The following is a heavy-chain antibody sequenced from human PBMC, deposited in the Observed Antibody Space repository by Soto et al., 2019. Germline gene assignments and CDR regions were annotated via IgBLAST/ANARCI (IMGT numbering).Heavy chain of an antibody. J-gene: IGHJ5*02. CDR2: ISAYNGNT. CDR3: ARDAYNYYGSGENWFDP. CDR1: GYTFTSYG. Sequence: QVQLVQSGAEVKKPGASVKVSCKASGYTFTSYGISWVRQAPGQGLEWMGWISAYNGNTNYAQKLQGRVTMTTDTSTSTAYMEMRSLRSDDTAVYYCARDAYNYYGSGENWFDPWGQGTLVTVSS. V-gene: IGHV1-18*01. D-gene: IGHD3-10*01.